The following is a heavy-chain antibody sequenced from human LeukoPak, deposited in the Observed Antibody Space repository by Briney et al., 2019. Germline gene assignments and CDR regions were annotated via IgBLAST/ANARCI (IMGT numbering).Heavy chain of an antibody. V-gene: IGHV4-34*01. Sequence: SETLSLTCAVYGVSFSGYYWSWIRQPPGKGLEWIGEINHSGSTNYNPSLKSRVTISVDTSKNQFSLKLSSVTAADTAVYYCARAYGWNSSTFFDYWGQGTLVTVSS. CDR2: INHSGST. CDR3: ARAYGWNSSTFFDY. CDR1: GVSFSGYY. J-gene: IGHJ4*02. D-gene: IGHD1-7*01.